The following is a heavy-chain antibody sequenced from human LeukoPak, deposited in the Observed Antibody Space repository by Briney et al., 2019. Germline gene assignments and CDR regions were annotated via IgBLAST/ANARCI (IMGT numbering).Heavy chain of an antibody. V-gene: IGHV3-43D*03. J-gene: IGHJ3*02. Sequence: QPGGSLRLSCAASGFTFDDYAMHWVRQAPGKGLEWVSLISWDGGSTYYADSVKGRFTISRDNSKNSLYLQMNSLRAEDTALYYCAKDSLSGSYALWAFDIWGQGTMVTVSS. D-gene: IGHD1-26*01. CDR3: AKDSLSGSYALWAFDI. CDR1: GFTFDDYA. CDR2: ISWDGGST.